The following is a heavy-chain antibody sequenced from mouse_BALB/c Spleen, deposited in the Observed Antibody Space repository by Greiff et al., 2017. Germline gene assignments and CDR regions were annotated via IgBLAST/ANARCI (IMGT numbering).Heavy chain of an antibody. CDR2: IYPGDGDT. CDR1: GYAFSSSW. V-gene: IGHV1-82*01. Sequence: VQLQESGPELVKPGASVKISCKASGYAFSSSWMNWVKQRPGQGLEWIGRIYPGDGDTNYNGKFKGKATLTADKSSSTAYMQLSSLTSVDSAVYFCARSGYRYGFAYWGQGTLVTVSA. J-gene: IGHJ3*01. D-gene: IGHD2-14*01. CDR3: ARSGYRYGFAY.